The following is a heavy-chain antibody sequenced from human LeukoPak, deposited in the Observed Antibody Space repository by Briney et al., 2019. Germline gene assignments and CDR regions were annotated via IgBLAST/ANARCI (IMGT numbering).Heavy chain of an antibody. CDR1: GGSISSYF. CDR3: ARDRLSSRYRLDY. CDR2: IYYSGGT. J-gene: IGHJ4*02. V-gene: IGHV4-59*01. Sequence: SETLSLTCTVSGGSISSYFWSWIRQPPGKGLEWIGYIYYSGGTNYNPSLKSRVTISVDTSKNQFSLKLSSVTAADTAVYHCARDRLSSRYRLDYWGQGTLVTVSS. D-gene: IGHD6-13*01.